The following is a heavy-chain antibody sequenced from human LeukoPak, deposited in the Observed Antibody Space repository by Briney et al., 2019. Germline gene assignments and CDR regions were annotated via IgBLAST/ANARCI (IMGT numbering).Heavy chain of an antibody. J-gene: IGHJ4*02. CDR2: IRYDGSNK. CDR3: ARGSYSSSWKTFDY. D-gene: IGHD6-13*01. Sequence: QSGGSLRLSCAASGFTFSSYGMHWVRQAPGKGLEWVAFIRYDGSNKYYADSVKGRFTISRDNSRNTLYLQMNSLRAEDTAVYYCARGSYSSSWKTFDYWGQGTLVTVSS. CDR1: GFTFSSYG. V-gene: IGHV3-30*02.